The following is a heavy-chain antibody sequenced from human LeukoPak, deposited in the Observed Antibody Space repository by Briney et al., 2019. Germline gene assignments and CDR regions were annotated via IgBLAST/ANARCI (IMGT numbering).Heavy chain of an antibody. CDR1: GYSFTSYW. CDR2: IDPSDSYT. CDR3: ARESIAAAPEGY. V-gene: IGHV5-10-1*01. J-gene: IGHJ4*02. Sequence: GESLKISCKGSGYSFTSYWISWVRQMPGKGLEWMGRIDPSDSYTNYSPSFQGHVTISADKSISTAYPQWSSLKASDTAMYYCARESIAAAPEGYWGQGTLVTVSS. D-gene: IGHD6-13*01.